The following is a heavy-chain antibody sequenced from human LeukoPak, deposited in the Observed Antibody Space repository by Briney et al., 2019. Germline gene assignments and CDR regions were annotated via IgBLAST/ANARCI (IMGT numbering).Heavy chain of an antibody. CDR2: IKQDGSEK. V-gene: IGHV3-7*01. CDR1: GFTFSSYW. J-gene: IGHJ4*02. CDR3: ARDKIVGATNFDY. Sequence: GGSLRLSWAASGFTFSSYWMSWVRQAPGKGLEWVANIKQDGSEKYYVDSVKGRFTISRDNAKNSLYLQMNSLRAEDTAVYYCARDKIVGATNFDYWGQGTLVTVSS. D-gene: IGHD1-26*01.